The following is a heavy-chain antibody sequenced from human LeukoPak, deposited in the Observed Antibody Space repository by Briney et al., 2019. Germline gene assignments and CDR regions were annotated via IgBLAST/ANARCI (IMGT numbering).Heavy chain of an antibody. J-gene: IGHJ4*02. Sequence: SETLSLTCTVSGGSISSYYWSWIRQPAGKGLEWIGRIYTSGSTNYNPSLKSRVTMSVDTSKNQFSLKLSSVTAADTAVYYCARVFVDGSGSYPIDYWGQGTLVTVSS. CDR3: ARVFVDGSGSYPIDY. CDR1: GGSISSYY. D-gene: IGHD3-10*01. V-gene: IGHV4-4*07. CDR2: IYTSGST.